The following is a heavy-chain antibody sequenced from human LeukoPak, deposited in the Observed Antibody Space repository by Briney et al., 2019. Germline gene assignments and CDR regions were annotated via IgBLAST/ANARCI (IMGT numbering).Heavy chain of an antibody. CDR3: ARGSKGTMIIVGRWFDP. J-gene: IGHJ5*02. D-gene: IGHD3-22*01. V-gene: IGHV4-34*01. Sequence: PSETLSLTCAVYGGSFSGYYWSWIRQPPGKGLEWIGEINHSGSTNYNPSLKSRVTISVDTSKDQFSLKLSSVTAADTAVYYCARGSKGTMIIVGRWFDPWGQGTLVTVSS. CDR2: INHSGST. CDR1: GGSFSGYY.